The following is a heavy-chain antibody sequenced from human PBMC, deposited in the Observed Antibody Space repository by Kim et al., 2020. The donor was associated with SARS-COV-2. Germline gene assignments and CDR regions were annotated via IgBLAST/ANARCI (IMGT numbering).Heavy chain of an antibody. CDR2: ISGSGGST. CDR3: ASGLTTVTTYYYYGMDV. J-gene: IGHJ6*02. V-gene: IGHV3-23*01. CDR1: GFTFSSYA. Sequence: GGSLRLSCAASGFTFSSYAMSWVRQAPGKGLEWVSAISGSGGSTYYADSVKGRFTISRDNSKNTLYLQMNSLRAEDTAVYYCASGLTTVTTYYYYGMDVWGQGTTVTVSS. D-gene: IGHD4-17*01.